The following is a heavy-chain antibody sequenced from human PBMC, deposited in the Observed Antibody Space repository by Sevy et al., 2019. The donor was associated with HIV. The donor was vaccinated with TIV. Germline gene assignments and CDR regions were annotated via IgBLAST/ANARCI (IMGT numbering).Heavy chain of an antibody. V-gene: IGHV3-53*01. J-gene: IGHJ3*01. D-gene: IGHD6-13*01. CDR3: ARGAAAYAFDF. CDR1: GFTVSGNY. CDR2: IYSDGDT. Sequence: GGSLRLSCAASGFTVSGNYMSWVRRAPGKGLGWVSVIYSDGDTDYAYSVNGRFTLSRDISKNTLYLQMNSRRAEDTADCYCARGAAAYAFDFWGQGTMVTVSS.